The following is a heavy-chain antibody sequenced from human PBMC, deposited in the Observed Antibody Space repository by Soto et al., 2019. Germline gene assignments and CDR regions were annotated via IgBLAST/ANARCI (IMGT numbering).Heavy chain of an antibody. Sequence: GGSLRLSCAASGFTFTNYRIHWVRQAPGKGLVWGPRVNSDGSWINYADCVKGRFTIARDNAKNTGFLQINSLRDEDSAGYFCEREGDWNYVKGFWDQRSLVTVSS. J-gene: IGHJ4*02. CDR2: VNSDGSWI. CDR3: EREGDWNYVKGF. D-gene: IGHD1-7*01. CDR1: GFTFTNYR. V-gene: IGHV3-74*01.